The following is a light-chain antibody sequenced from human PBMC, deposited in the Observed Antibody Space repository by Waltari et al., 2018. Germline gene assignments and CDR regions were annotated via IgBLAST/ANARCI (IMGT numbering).Light chain of an antibody. J-gene: IGKJ2*01. CDR2: GAS. Sequence: EIVLTQSPGTLSLSPGERATLPCRASENPNNYYLAWYQQKHGQPPRLLIYGASSRANGIPDRFSGSGSGTDFTLTISRLEPEDFAVYYCQQYGRSPYTFGQGTKLEIK. CDR1: ENPNNYY. CDR3: QQYGRSPYT. V-gene: IGKV3-20*01.